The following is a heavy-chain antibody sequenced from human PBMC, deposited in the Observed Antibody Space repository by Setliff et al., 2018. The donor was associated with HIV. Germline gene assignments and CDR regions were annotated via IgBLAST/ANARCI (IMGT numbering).Heavy chain of an antibody. CDR1: GFTFSNFA. D-gene: IGHD3-10*01. CDR3: AKDKGQKYADY. V-gene: IGHV3-23*01. Sequence: HPGGSLRLSCAASGFTFSNFAMSWVRLTPGKGLEWVSGITDSGSTTYYDDSVKGRFTISRDNSKNTLYLQMNSLRAEDTAVYYCAKDKGQKYADYWGQGTMVTVSS. J-gene: IGHJ4*02. CDR2: ITDSGSTT.